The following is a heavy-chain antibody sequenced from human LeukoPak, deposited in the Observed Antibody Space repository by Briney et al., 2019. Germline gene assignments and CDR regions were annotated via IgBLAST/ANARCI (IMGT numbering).Heavy chain of an antibody. CDR2: INHSGST. Sequence: SETLSLTCAVYGGSFSGYYWSWIRLPPGKGLEWIGEINHSGSTNYNPSLKSRVTISVDTSKNQFSLKLSSVTAADTAVYYCARGVARRTMVRGVNEYYYYGMDVWGKGTTVTVSS. J-gene: IGHJ6*04. V-gene: IGHV4-34*01. D-gene: IGHD3-10*01. CDR3: ARGVARRTMVRGVNEYYYYGMDV. CDR1: GGSFSGYY.